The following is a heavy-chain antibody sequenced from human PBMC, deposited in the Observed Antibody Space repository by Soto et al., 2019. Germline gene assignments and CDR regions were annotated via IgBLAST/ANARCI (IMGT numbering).Heavy chain of an antibody. Sequence: GASVKVSCKASGYAFTSYGISWVRQAPGQGLEWMGWISAYNGNTNYAQKLQGRVTMTTDTSTSTAYMELRSLRSDDTAVYYCARVPPPKWLFSYYFDYWGQGTLVTVPS. CDR2: ISAYNGNT. D-gene: IGHD3-22*01. V-gene: IGHV1-18*01. J-gene: IGHJ4*02. CDR1: GYAFTSYG. CDR3: ARVPPPKWLFSYYFDY.